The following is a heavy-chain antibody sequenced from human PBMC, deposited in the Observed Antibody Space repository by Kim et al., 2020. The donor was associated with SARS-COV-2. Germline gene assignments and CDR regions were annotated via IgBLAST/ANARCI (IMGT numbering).Heavy chain of an antibody. J-gene: IGHJ4*02. CDR2: T. Sequence: TYYADSVKGRFTISRDNSKNTLYLQMNSLRAEDTAVYYCARDPVGGPNDYWGQGTLVTVSS. V-gene: IGHV3-66*01. CDR3: ARDPVGGPNDY. D-gene: IGHD1-26*01.